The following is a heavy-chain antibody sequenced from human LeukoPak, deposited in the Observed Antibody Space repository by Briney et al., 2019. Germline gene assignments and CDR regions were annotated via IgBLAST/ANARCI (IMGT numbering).Heavy chain of an antibody. CDR2: IDHSGST. CDR3: ARGGLWFGPNYGMDV. V-gene: IGHV4-30-2*01. J-gene: IGHJ6*02. D-gene: IGHD3-10*01. Sequence: PSETLSLTCAVSGGSISSGGYSWSWIRQPPGKGLEWIGYIDHSGSTYYNPSLKSRVTISIDRSKHQFSLKLSSVTAADTAAYYCARGGLWFGPNYGMDVWGQGTTVTVSS. CDR1: GGSISSGGYS.